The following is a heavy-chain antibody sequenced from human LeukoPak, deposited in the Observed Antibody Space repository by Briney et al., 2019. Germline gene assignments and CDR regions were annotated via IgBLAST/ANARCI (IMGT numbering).Heavy chain of an antibody. CDR2: IYYSGST. J-gene: IGHJ5*02. CDR1: GGSISSYY. Sequence: SETLSLTCTVSGGSISSYYWSWIRQPPGKGLEWIGYIYYSGSTNYNPSLKSRVTISVDTSKNQFSLKLSSVTAADTAVYYCARHGTHSYGSWFDPWGQGTLVTVSS. V-gene: IGHV4-59*08. CDR3: ARHGTHSYGSWFDP. D-gene: IGHD1-7*01.